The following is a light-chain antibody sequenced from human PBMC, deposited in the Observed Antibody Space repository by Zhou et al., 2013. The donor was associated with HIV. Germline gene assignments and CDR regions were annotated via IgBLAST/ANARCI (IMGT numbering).Light chain of an antibody. CDR3: QQSYTALPFT. Sequence: DIQMTQSPSSLSASVGDRVTITCRASQSISRFLNWYQQKPGKAPKVLIYAASILQSGVPSRFSGSGSGTDFTLTISNLQPEDFATYYCQQSYTALPFTFGPGTTVDLK. J-gene: IGKJ3*01. V-gene: IGKV1-39*01. CDR1: QSISRF. CDR2: AAS.